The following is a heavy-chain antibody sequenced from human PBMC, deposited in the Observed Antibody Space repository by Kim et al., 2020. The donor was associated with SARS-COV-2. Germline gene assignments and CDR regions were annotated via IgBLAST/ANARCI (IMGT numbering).Heavy chain of an antibody. J-gene: IGHJ6*02. Sequence: GGSLRLSCAASGFTFDDYAMHWVRQAPGKGLEWVSGISWNSGSIGYADSVKGRFTISRDNAKNSLYLQMNSLRAEDTALYYCAKDSAPHWVAAAGVDYYYGMDVWGQGTTVTVSS. CDR2: ISWNSGSI. V-gene: IGHV3-9*01. D-gene: IGHD6-13*01. CDR3: AKDSAPHWVAAAGVDYYYGMDV. CDR1: GFTFDDYA.